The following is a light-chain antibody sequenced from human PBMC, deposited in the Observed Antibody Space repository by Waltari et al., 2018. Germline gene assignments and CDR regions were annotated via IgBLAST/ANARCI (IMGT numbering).Light chain of an antibody. Sequence: AIQLTQAPSSLSASVGDRVTITCRASQGIISALAWYQQKPGKAPKLLIYDASSLESGVPSRFSGSGSGTDFTLTISSLQPEDFATYYCQHFNSYPPTFGGGTKVEIK. CDR2: DAS. CDR1: QGIISA. J-gene: IGKJ4*01. V-gene: IGKV1-13*02. CDR3: QHFNSYPPT.